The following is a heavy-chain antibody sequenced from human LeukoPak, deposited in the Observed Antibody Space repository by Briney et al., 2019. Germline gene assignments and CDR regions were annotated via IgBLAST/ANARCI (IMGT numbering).Heavy chain of an antibody. CDR1: GCTLSTYN. CDR3: ARERVTTTAFDI. D-gene: IGHD5-12*01. Sequence: AGSLRLSCAASGCTLSTYNTHWVRQAPGKGLEWVSSITGSSTYYADSVKGRFTISRDNAKSSLYLQMNSLRAEDTAVYYCARERVTTTAFDIWGQGTMVTVSS. CDR2: ITGSSTY. V-gene: IGHV3-21*01. J-gene: IGHJ3*02.